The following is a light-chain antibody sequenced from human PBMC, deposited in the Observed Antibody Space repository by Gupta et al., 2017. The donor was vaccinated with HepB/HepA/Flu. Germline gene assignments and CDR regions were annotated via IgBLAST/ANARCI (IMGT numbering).Light chain of an antibody. V-gene: IGKV1-5*03. J-gene: IGKJ1*01. Sequence: DIQMPRPPSTLSAPVGDRVTITCRASQSIGRWLAWYQQKPGKAPNLLIYRASSLQTGVPSSFSGSGSGTEFTLSISSLQPDDFATYYCQHYSNYSWTFGQGTKVEIK. CDR1: QSIGRW. CDR3: QHYSNYSWT. CDR2: RAS.